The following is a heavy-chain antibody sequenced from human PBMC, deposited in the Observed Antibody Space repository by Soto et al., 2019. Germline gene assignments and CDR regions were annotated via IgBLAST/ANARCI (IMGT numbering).Heavy chain of an antibody. CDR2: IIPIFGTA. J-gene: IGHJ4*02. CDR1: GGTFSSYA. D-gene: IGHD3-22*01. V-gene: IGHV1-69*01. Sequence: QVQLVQSGAEVKKPGSSVKVSCKASGGTFSSYAISWVRQAPGQGLEWMGGIIPIFGTANYAQKFQGRVTITADESTSTAYMELSSLRSEDTAVYYCAGGVGTPGDYGSSGYYYFDYWGQGTLVTVSS. CDR3: AGGVGTPGDYGSSGYYYFDY.